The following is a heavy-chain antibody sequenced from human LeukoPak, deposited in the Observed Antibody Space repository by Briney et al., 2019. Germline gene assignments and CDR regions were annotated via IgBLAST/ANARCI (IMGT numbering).Heavy chain of an antibody. Sequence: GGSLRLSCAASGITFSNYWMSWARQAPGKGLEWVATIKQDGSEKYYVDSVKGRFTISRDNAKNSLYLQMNSLRAEDTAVYYCARGLGVVRVDYWGQGTLVTVSS. CDR1: GITFSNYW. V-gene: IGHV3-7*01. D-gene: IGHD3-16*01. J-gene: IGHJ4*02. CDR2: IKQDGSEK. CDR3: ARGLGVVRVDY.